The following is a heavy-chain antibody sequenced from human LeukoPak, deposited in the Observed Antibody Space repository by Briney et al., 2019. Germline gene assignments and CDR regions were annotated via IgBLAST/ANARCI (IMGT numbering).Heavy chain of an antibody. CDR2: IYYSGRT. CDR3: ARGRLGGWVFDY. V-gene: IGHV4-59*01. Sequence: PSETLSLTCTVSGGSISSYYWSWIRQPPGKGLEWIGYIYYSGRTYYNPSLKSRVTISVDTSKNQFSLKLSSVTAADTAVYYCARGRLGGWVFDYWGQGTLVTVSS. CDR1: GGSISSYY. D-gene: IGHD6-19*01. J-gene: IGHJ4*02.